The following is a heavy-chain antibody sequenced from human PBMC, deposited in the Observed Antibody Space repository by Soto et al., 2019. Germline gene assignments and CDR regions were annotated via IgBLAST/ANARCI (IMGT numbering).Heavy chain of an antibody. Sequence: QVQLVLSGPEVKKPGSSVKVSCKASGGTFSDSVTSWVRQAPGQGLEWMGGIVPIFGKANLAEKFQDRVTITADESTSTAYMKLTSLRSEDTAVYYCARGRDGSNYYFDYWGQGTLVTVSS. CDR3: ARGRDGSNYYFDY. D-gene: IGHD3-10*01. V-gene: IGHV1-69*01. J-gene: IGHJ4*02. CDR2: IVPIFGKA. CDR1: GGTFSDSV.